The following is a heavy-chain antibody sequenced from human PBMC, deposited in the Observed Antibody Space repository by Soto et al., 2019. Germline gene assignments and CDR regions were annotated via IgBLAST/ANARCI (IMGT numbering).Heavy chain of an antibody. CDR2: SYYRGST. V-gene: IGHV4-39*01. Sequence: QLQLKESSPGRVKASDTLSLTCTVSGGSISSSSYYWGWIRQPPGKGLDWIGSSYYRGSTYYNPCLKSKLSISVDTCKTHFCLKLSFVTAADTAVYYYAKHDGHSGSVIGCWGHGTLVTVSS. CDR3: AKHDGHSGSVIGC. J-gene: IGHJ5*01. D-gene: IGHD1-26*01. CDR1: GGSISSSSYY.